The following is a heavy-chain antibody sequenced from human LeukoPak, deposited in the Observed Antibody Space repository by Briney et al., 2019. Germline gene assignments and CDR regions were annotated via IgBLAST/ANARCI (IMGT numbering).Heavy chain of an antibody. CDR1: GFTFTSSA. D-gene: IGHD2-8*01. J-gene: IGHJ4*02. V-gene: IGHV1-58*02. CDR3: ARDSKLMVYAMDY. CDR2: IVVGSGNT. Sequence: GASVKVSCKASGFTFTSSAMQWVRQARGQRLEWIGWIVVGSGNTNYAQKFQERVTITRDMSTSTAYMELSSLRSEDTAVYYCARDSKLMVYAMDYWGQGTLVTVSS.